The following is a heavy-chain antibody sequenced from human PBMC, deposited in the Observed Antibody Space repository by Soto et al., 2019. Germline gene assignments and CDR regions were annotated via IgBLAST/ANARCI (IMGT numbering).Heavy chain of an antibody. J-gene: IGHJ4*02. V-gene: IGHV3-74*01. CDR3: GRDWRTGGPDY. D-gene: IGHD3-3*01. CDR2: INSDGSST. Sequence: EVQLVESGGGLVQPGGSLRVSCAASGFTFSSYGMHWVRQAPGKGLVWVSRINSDGSSTNYADSVKGRFTISRDNAKNTLYLQMNSLRAEDTAVYYCGRDWRTGGPDYWGQGNLVTVSS. CDR1: GFTFSSYG.